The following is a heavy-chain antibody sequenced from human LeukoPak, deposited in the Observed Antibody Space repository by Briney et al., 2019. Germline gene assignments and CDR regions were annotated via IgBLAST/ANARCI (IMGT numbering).Heavy chain of an antibody. V-gene: IGHV3-13*01. Sequence: QSLGSLRLSCAASGFTFSNYDTHWVRQAPGQGLEWVSGIGTAGDTYYAGSVKGRFTISRENAKNSLYLQMKSLRAGDTAVYYCARGSPPFQHWGQGTLVTVSS. D-gene: IGHD3-10*01. J-gene: IGHJ1*01. CDR1: GFTFSNYD. CDR3: ARGSPPFQH. CDR2: IGTAGDT.